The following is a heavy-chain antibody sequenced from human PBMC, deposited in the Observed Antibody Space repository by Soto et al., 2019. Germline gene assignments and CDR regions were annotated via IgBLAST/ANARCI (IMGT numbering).Heavy chain of an antibody. J-gene: IGHJ6*02. Sequence: QVQLQESGPGLVKPSGTLSLTCAVSGASISSSYWWSWVRQPPGKGLEWIGEIHHSTGTNSNPSLKSRVTISVDKSKNQFFMRLTSVTVADTAVYYCARNDFYDMDGLGQGNTVNVSS. V-gene: IGHV4-4*02. CDR3: ARNDFYDMDG. CDR1: GASISSSYW. D-gene: IGHD3-16*01. CDR2: IHHSTGT.